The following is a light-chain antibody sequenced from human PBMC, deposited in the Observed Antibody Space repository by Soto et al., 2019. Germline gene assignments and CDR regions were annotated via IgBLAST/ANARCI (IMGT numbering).Light chain of an antibody. CDR3: QQYGSSARK. CDR2: GAS. CDR1: QSVSSTY. J-gene: IGKJ1*01. Sequence: IVLTQSPGTLSLSPGERATLCCRPRQSVSSTYLAWYQQKPGQAPRLLIYGASSRATGIPDRFSGSGSGTDFPLTISRLEPEDFALYYCQQYGSSARKFGQGHKVDIK. V-gene: IGKV3-20*01.